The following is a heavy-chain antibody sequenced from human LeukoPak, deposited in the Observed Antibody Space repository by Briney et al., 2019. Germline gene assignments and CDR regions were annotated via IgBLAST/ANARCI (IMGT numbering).Heavy chain of an antibody. CDR2: IIPIFGTA. CDR1: GGTFSSYA. Sequence: SVKVSCKASGGTFSSYAISWMRQAPGQGLEWMGGIIPIFGTANYAQKFQGRVTITTDESTSTAYMELSSLRSEDTAVYYCARQIAVAPRLRRGWFDPWGQGTLVTVSS. CDR3: ARQIAVAPRLRRGWFDP. V-gene: IGHV1-69*05. J-gene: IGHJ5*02. D-gene: IGHD6-19*01.